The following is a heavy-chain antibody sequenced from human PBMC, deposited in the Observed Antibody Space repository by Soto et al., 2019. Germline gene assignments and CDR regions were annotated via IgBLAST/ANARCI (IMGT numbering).Heavy chain of an antibody. J-gene: IGHJ6*02. CDR2: IYYSGST. Sequence: SETLSLTCTVSGGSISSGGYYWSWIRQHPGKGLEWIGYIYYSGSTYYNPSLKSRVTISVDTSKNQFSLKLSSVTAADTAVYYCARLVQLRYCSGGSCYSWGYYYGMDVWGQGTTVTVSS. CDR3: ARLVQLRYCSGGSCYSWGYYYGMDV. V-gene: IGHV4-31*03. CDR1: GGSISSGGYY. D-gene: IGHD2-15*01.